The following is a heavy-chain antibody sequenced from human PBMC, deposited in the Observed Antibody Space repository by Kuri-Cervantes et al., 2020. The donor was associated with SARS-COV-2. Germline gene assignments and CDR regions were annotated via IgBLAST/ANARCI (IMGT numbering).Heavy chain of an antibody. J-gene: IGHJ4*02. CDR1: GYTFTSYY. Sequence: SVKVSCKASGYTFTSYYMHWVRQAPGQGLEWMGRIIPILGIANYAQKFQGRVTTTADKSTSTAYMELSSLRSEDTAVYYCARASSGYDLDIDYWGQGTLVTVSS. CDR2: IIPILGIA. D-gene: IGHD5-12*01. CDR3: ARASSGYDLDIDY. V-gene: IGHV1-69*04.